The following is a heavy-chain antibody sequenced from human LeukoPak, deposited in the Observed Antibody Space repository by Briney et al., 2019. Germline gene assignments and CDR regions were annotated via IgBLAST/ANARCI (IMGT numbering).Heavy chain of an antibody. V-gene: IGHV3-15*01. CDR1: GFTVSNAW. CDR3: AKAPGIYKGIDY. Sequence: GGSLRLSCAASGFTVSNAWMNWVRQAPRTGLEWVGLIKSKTDGGTIDYAAPVKGRFTISRDNSKNTLYLQMNSLRAEDTAVYYCAKAPGIYKGIDYWGQGTLVTVSS. CDR2: IKSKTDGGTI. D-gene: IGHD1-1*01. J-gene: IGHJ4*02.